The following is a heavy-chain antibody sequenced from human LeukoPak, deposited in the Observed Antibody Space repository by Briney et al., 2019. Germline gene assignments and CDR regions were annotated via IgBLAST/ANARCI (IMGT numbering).Heavy chain of an antibody. CDR1: GGSFSSYY. J-gene: IGHJ5*02. D-gene: IGHD3-3*01. CDR2: IYYSGST. V-gene: IGHV4-59*01. CDR3: ARGEWSGASNWFDP. Sequence: SETLSLTCTVSGGSFSSYYWSWIRQPPGKGLEWIGYIYYSGSTNYNPSLKSRVTISVDTSKNQISLKLSSVTAADTAVYYCARGEWSGASNWFDPWGQGTLVTVSS.